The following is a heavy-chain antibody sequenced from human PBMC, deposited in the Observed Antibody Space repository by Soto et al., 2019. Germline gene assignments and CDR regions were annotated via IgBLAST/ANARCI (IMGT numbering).Heavy chain of an antibody. J-gene: IGHJ5*02. V-gene: IGHV1-69*06. Sequence: QVQLVQSGAEVKKPGSSVKVSCKASGGTFSSYAISWVRQAPGQGLEWMGGIIPIFGTANYAQKFQGRVTITADKSTSTAYMELSSLRSEDTAVYYCAKDYYDSSGYYRGHWFDPWGQGTLVTVSS. CDR2: IIPIFGTA. CDR1: GGTFSSYA. D-gene: IGHD3-22*01. CDR3: AKDYYDSSGYYRGHWFDP.